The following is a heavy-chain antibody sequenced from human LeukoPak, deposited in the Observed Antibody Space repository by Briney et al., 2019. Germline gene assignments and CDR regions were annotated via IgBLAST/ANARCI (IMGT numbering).Heavy chain of an antibody. Sequence: SETLSLTCTVSGGSISSSSYYWVWIRQPPGKGLEWIASIYYSGTTYYNPSLKSRITRSADTSKHQFSLKLSSVTAADTAVYYCTSRGWIVGLVDYWGQGTLVTVSS. V-gene: IGHV4-39*01. CDR2: IYYSGTT. CDR3: TSRGWIVGLVDY. CDR1: GGSISSSSYY. D-gene: IGHD3-22*01. J-gene: IGHJ4*02.